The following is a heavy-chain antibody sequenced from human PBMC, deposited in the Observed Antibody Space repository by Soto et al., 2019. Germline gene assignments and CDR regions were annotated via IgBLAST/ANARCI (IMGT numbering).Heavy chain of an antibody. V-gene: IGHV4-31*02. CDR1: GGSTSSGGFY. D-gene: IGHD3-3*01. Sequence: SETLSLTXSVSGGSTSSGGFYWSWIRHHPGKGLEWIGYIYYNGDTYYNPSLKNRVTISVDTSNNQFSLNLSSVTAADTAVYYCARAVNHDFWSGYSPFDYWSQGTLVTVSS. J-gene: IGHJ4*02. CDR3: ARAVNHDFWSGYSPFDY. CDR2: IYYNGDT.